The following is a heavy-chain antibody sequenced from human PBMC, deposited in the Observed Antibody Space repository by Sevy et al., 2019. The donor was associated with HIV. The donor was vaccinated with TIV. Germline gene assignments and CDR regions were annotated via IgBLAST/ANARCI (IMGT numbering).Heavy chain of an antibody. Sequence: GGSLRLSCAASGFTFSSYWMSWVRQAPGKGLEWVANIKQDGSEKYYVDSVKGRFTISRDNAKNSLYLQMNCLRAEDTAVYYCARVLYYYGSGSSIFDYWGQGTLVTVSS. D-gene: IGHD3-10*01. CDR1: GFTFSSYW. CDR2: IKQDGSEK. V-gene: IGHV3-7*01. CDR3: ARVLYYYGSGSSIFDY. J-gene: IGHJ4*02.